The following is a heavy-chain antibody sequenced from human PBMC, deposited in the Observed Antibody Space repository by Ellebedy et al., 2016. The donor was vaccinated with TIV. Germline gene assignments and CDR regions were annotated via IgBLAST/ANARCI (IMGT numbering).Heavy chain of an antibody. J-gene: IGHJ4*02. CDR3: VRDGDHRDFDF. CDR1: GFTLSGYW. V-gene: IGHV3-74*01. D-gene: IGHD7-27*01. CDR2: IKGDGTMT. Sequence: PGGSLRLSCAASGFTLSGYWMHRVRKTPGKGLVWVSRIKGDGTMTNSADSVKGRFTISRDNAKSTLYLEMDSLRADDTAVYYCVRDGDHRDFDFWGQGTLVTVSS.